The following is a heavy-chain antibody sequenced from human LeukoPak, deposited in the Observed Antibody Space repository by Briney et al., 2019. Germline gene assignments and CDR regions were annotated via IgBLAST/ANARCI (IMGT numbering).Heavy chain of an antibody. CDR3: ARDMNSVYSYGYDY. Sequence: GGSLRLSCAASGFTFSSYGMHWVRQAPGKGLEWVAVISYDGSNEYYADSVKGRFTISRDNAKSSLYLQMNTLRAEDTAVYYCARDMNSVYSYGYDYWGQGTLVTVSS. CDR2: ISYDGSNE. V-gene: IGHV3-30*03. J-gene: IGHJ4*02. CDR1: GFTFSSYG. D-gene: IGHD5-18*01.